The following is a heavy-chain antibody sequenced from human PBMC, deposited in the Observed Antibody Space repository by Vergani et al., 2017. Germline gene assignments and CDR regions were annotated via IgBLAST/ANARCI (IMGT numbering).Heavy chain of an antibody. Sequence: QLQESGPGLVKPSETLSLTCTVSGGSISGEQWNWIRQTPGKGLEWIGGLFSAGDTHYKPSLRSRVTILADTSKNQVSLKLTSVNAADTGVYFCARELSYYYGSGSDDYNPYYYEGMDVWGPGTTVTVSS. CDR3: ARELSYYYGSGSDDYNPYYYEGMDV. J-gene: IGHJ6*02. D-gene: IGHD3-10*01. V-gene: IGHV4-59*01. CDR1: GGSISGEQ. CDR2: LFSAGDT.